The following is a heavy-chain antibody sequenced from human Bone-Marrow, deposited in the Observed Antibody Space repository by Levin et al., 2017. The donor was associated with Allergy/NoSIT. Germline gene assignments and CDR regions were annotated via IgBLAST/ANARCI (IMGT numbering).Heavy chain of an antibody. D-gene: IGHD5-12*01. Sequence: GESLKISCAASGFTFSSYEMNWVRQAPGKGLEWVSYISSSGSTIYYADSVKGRFTISRDNAKNSLYLQMNSLRAEDTAVYYCARDRSIVATYYYYYYMDVWGKGTTVTVSS. CDR2: ISSSGSTI. CDR1: GFTFSSYE. CDR3: ARDRSIVATYYYYYYMDV. V-gene: IGHV3-48*03. J-gene: IGHJ6*03.